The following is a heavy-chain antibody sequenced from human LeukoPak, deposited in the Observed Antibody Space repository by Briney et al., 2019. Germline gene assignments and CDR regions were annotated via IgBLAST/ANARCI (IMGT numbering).Heavy chain of an antibody. CDR1: GGSISSYY. Sequence: SETLSLTCTVSGGSISSYYWSWIRQPPGKGLEWIGYIYYGGSTNYNPSLKSRVTISVDTSKNQFSLKLSSVTAADTAVYYCARDRREAPERPNWFDPWGQGTLVTVSS. J-gene: IGHJ5*02. V-gene: IGHV4-59*01. CDR2: IYYGGST. CDR3: ARDRREAPERPNWFDP. D-gene: IGHD1-1*01.